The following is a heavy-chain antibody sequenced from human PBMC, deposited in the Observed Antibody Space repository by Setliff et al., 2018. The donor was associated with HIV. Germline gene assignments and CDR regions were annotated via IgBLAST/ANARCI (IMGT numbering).Heavy chain of an antibody. V-gene: IGHV5-51*01. D-gene: IGHD3-10*01. CDR3: ARHGQYGSGSYYNRPFDF. CDR1: EYGFSSYW. J-gene: IGHJ4*02. Sequence: GESLKISCKGSEYGFSSYWIAWVRQMPGKGLEWMGIIYPGDSDTRYSPSFQGQVTISADKSISTAYLQWSSLKASDTAMYYCARHGQYGSGSYYNRPFDFWGQGTLVTVSS. CDR2: IYPGDSDT.